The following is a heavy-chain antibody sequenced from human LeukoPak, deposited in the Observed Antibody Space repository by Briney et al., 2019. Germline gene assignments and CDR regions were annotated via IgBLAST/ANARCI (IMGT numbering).Heavy chain of an antibody. V-gene: IGHV4-39*01. CDR3: ARLPRYNWNHSASYMDV. J-gene: IGHJ6*03. CDR2: IYYSGST. D-gene: IGHD1-20*01. Sequence: PSETLSLTCTASGGSISSSSSYWGWLRQPPGKGLEWIGSIYYSGSTYYNPSLKSRVIISVDTSKNQFSLKLSSVTAADTAVYYCARLPRYNWNHSASYMDVWGKGTTVTVSS. CDR1: GGSISSSSSY.